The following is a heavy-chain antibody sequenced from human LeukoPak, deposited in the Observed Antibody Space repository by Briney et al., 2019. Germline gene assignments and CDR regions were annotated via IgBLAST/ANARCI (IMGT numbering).Heavy chain of an antibody. D-gene: IGHD5-12*01. CDR3: AKYLGYSRIGLDY. J-gene: IGHJ4*02. V-gene: IGHV3-23*01. Sequence: GGSLRLSCAASGFTLSSYAMSWVRQGPGKGLEWVSAISVSGNTYHADSVKGRFTISRDSSKNTLYLQMNSLRAGDAAVYYCAKYLGYSRIGLDYWDQGTLVTVSS. CDR2: ISVSGNT. CDR1: GFTLSSYA.